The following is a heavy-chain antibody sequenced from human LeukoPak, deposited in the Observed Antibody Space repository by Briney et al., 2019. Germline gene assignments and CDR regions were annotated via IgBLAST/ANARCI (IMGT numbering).Heavy chain of an antibody. CDR1: GFPFSSYT. V-gene: IGHV3-21*01. CDR2: ISSSSSYI. J-gene: IGHJ4*02. CDR3: ARDPEYYGSGSYYNRYYFDY. Sequence: GGSLRLSCAASGFPFSSYTMNWVRQAPGKGLEWVSSISSSSSYIYYADSVKGRFTISRDNAKNSLYLLMNSLRAEDTAVYYCARDPEYYGSGSYYNRYYFDYWGQGTLVTVSS. D-gene: IGHD3-10*01.